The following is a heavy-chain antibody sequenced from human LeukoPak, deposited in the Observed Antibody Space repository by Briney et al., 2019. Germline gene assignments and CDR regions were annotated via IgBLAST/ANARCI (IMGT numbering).Heavy chain of an antibody. CDR1: GFTFRNYV. CDR3: ARTALHWDAFDI. V-gene: IGHV3-33*08. J-gene: IGHJ3*02. D-gene: IGHD1-1*01. CDR2: IWYDGSNK. Sequence: PGGSLRLSCAASGFTFRNYVIHWVRQAPGKGLEWVAVIWYDGSNKYYADSVKGRFTISRDNSKNTLYLQMNSLRAEDTAVYYCARTALHWDAFDIWGQGTMVTVSS.